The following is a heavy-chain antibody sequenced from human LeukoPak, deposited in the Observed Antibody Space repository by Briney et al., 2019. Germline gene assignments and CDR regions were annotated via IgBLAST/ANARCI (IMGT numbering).Heavy chain of an antibody. D-gene: IGHD1-1*01. Sequence: PSETLSLTCAVSGYSISSGYYWGWIRQPPGQGLEWIGSIYHSGSTYYNPSLKSRVTISVDTSKNQFSLKLSSVTAADTAVYYCARHPQRRGAFDIWGQGTMVTVSS. V-gene: IGHV4-38-2*01. CDR2: IYHSGST. CDR1: GYSISSGYY. CDR3: ARHPQRRGAFDI. J-gene: IGHJ3*02.